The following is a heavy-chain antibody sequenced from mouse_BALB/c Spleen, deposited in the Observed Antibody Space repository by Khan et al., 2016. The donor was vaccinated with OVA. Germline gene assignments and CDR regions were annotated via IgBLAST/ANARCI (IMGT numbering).Heavy chain of an antibody. CDR2: INTYTGEP. J-gene: IGHJ4*01. Sequence: QEVQSGPALTKPGETVKISCKASGYTFTNDGMNWVKQAPGKGLKWMGWINTYTGEPTYADDFKGRFAFSLETSASTAYLQINNLKNEDTATYFCARPPYFSYVLVYWGQGTSVTVSS. CDR3: ARPPYFSYVLVY. CDR1: GYTFTNDG. V-gene: IGHV9-3-1*01. D-gene: IGHD2-10*01.